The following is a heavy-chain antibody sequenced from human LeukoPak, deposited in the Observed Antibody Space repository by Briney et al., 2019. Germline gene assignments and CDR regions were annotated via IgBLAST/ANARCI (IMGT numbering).Heavy chain of an antibody. CDR3: AADDYGDYVMGY. J-gene: IGHJ4*02. CDR1: GYTLSELS. CDR2: FDPEDGET. Sequence: ASVKVSCKVSGYTLSELSMHWVRQAPGKGLEWMGGFDPEDGETIYAQKFQGRVTMTEDTSTDTAYMGLSSLRSEDTAVYYCAADDYGDYVMGYWGQGTLVTVSS. D-gene: IGHD4-17*01. V-gene: IGHV1-24*01.